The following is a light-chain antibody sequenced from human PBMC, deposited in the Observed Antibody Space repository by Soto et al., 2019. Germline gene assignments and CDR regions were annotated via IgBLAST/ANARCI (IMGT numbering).Light chain of an antibody. CDR2: GNS. V-gene: IGLV1-40*01. Sequence: QSVLTQPPSVSGAPGQRVTISCTGSSSNIGAGYDVHWYQQLPGTAPKLLIYGNSNRPSGVPDRFSGSKSGTSASLAITGVQAEDEADYCCQSYDSSLSVDVFATGTKLTVL. CDR3: QSYDSSLSVDV. CDR1: SSNIGAGYD. J-gene: IGLJ1*01.